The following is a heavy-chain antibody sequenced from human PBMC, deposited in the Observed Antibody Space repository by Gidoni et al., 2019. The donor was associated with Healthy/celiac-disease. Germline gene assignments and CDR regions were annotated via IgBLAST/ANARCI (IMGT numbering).Heavy chain of an antibody. J-gene: IGHJ4*02. D-gene: IGHD3-9*01. CDR3: ARGENILTGMIPKLFAF. CDR1: GGTFSSYG. V-gene: IGHV1-69*09. CDR2: IIPMLGIA. Sequence: QVQLVQSGAEVKKPGSSVKVSCKASGGTFSSYGISWVRQAPGQGLEWMGRIIPMLGIANYAQKFQGRVTMTADKSTSTAYMELSSLRSEDTAVYYCARGENILTGMIPKLFAFWGQGTLVTVSS.